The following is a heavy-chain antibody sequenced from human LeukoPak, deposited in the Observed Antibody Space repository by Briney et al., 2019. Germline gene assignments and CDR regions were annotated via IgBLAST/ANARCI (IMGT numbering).Heavy chain of an antibody. V-gene: IGHV3-7*01. CDR3: ARDTRYFDY. CDR1: GFTFDNYW. Sequence: GGSLRLSCAASGFTFDNYWMTWVRQAPGKGLEWVGNINQDGSDKYYGDSVKGRFTISRDNAKNSLYLQMNSLRAEDTAIYYCARDTRYFDYWSQGNMVTVSS. J-gene: IGHJ4*02. CDR2: INQDGSDK.